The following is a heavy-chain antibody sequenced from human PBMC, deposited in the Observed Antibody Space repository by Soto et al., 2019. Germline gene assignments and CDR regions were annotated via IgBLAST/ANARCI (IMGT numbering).Heavy chain of an antibody. CDR1: GYTFTSYD. CDR2: MNPNSGNT. V-gene: IGHV1-8*01. D-gene: IGHD3-22*01. J-gene: IGHJ3*02. CDR3: ARRSHHYDTSGKIAEFAI. Sequence: ASVKVSCKASGYTFTSYDINWVRQATGQGLEWMGWMNPNSGNTGYAQKFQGRVTMTRNTSISTAYMELSSLRSEDTAVYYCARRSHHYDTSGKIAEFAIWRQGTKVTIS.